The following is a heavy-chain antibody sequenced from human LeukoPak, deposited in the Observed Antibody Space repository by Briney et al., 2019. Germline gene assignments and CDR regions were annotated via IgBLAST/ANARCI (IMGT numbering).Heavy chain of an antibody. CDR3: ARMSHDFWGGYYEP. CDR2: INHSGST. V-gene: IGHV4-34*01. Sequence: SETLSLTCAVYGGSFSGYYWSWIRQPPGKGLEWIGEINHSGSTNYNPSLKSRVTISVDTSKNQFSLKLSSVTAADTAVYYCARMSHDFWGGYYEPWGQGTLVTVSS. CDR1: GGSFSGYY. J-gene: IGHJ5*02. D-gene: IGHD3-3*01.